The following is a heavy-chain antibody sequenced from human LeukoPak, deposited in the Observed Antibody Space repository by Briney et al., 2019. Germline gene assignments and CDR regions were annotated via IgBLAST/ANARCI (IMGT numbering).Heavy chain of an antibody. Sequence: PGRSLRLSCAASGFTFSSYSMNWVRQAPGKGLEWVSSISSSSSYIYYADSVKGRFTISRDNAKNSLYLQMNSLRAEDTAVYYCARADWDTAMIDYWGQGTLVTVSS. J-gene: IGHJ4*02. V-gene: IGHV3-21*01. CDR3: ARADWDTAMIDY. CDR1: GFTFSSYS. D-gene: IGHD5-18*01. CDR2: ISSSSSYI.